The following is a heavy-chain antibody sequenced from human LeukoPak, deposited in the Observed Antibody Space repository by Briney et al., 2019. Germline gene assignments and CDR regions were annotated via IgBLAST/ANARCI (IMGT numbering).Heavy chain of an antibody. CDR1: GFTFSSYA. D-gene: IGHD3-3*01. J-gene: IGHJ5*02. CDR3: AKVVTQYYDFWSGYSNWFDP. Sequence: GGSLRLSCAASGFTFSSYAMSWVRQAPGKGLEWVSAISGSGGSTYYADSVKGRFTISRDNSKNTLYLQMNSLRAEDTAVYYCAKVVTQYYDFWSGYSNWFDPWGQGTLVTVSS. CDR2: ISGSGGST. V-gene: IGHV3-23*01.